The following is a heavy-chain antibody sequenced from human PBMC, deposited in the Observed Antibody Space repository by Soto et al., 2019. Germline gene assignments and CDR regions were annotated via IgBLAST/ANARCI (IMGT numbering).Heavy chain of an antibody. CDR3: AKVEYGGVLVDAFDI. CDR1: GFTFSSYS. J-gene: IGHJ3*02. V-gene: IGHV3-21*04. Sequence: PGGSLRLSCAASGFTFSSYSMNWVRQAPGKGLEWVSSISSSSSYIYYADSVKGRFTISRDNAKNSLYLQMNSLRAEDTAVYYCAKVEYGGVLVDAFDIWGQGTMVTVSS. D-gene: IGHD4-17*01. CDR2: ISSSSSYI.